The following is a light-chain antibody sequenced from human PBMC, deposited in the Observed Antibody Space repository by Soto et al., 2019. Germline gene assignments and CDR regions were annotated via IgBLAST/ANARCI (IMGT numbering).Light chain of an antibody. CDR2: AAS. V-gene: IGKV1-39*01. J-gene: IGKJ4*01. Sequence: DIQMTPTPSSLSASVGDRVTITCRASQSICIYLNWYQEKPGKAPKLLIYAASSLQSGVPSRCSGSGSGTEFTLTISSLQPEDFATYYCQQSYSTPPTFGGGTKVDTK. CDR1: QSICIY. CDR3: QQSYSTPPT.